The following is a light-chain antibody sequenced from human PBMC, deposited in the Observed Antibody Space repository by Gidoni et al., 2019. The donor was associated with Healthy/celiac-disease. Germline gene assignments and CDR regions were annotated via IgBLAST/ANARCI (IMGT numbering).Light chain of an antibody. Sequence: QSALTQPAHVSGSPGRSITISCTGTSSDVGGYNYASWYQQHPGKAPKLMIYEVSNRPSGVSNRCSGSKSGNTSSLTISGLQAEDEADYYCSSYTSSSTVVFGGGTKLTVL. V-gene: IGLV2-14*01. J-gene: IGLJ2*01. CDR1: SSDVGGYNY. CDR3: SSYTSSSTVV. CDR2: EVS.